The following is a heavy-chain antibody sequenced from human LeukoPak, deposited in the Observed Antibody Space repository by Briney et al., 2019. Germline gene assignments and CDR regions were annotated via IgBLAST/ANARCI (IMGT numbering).Heavy chain of an antibody. Sequence: SVKLSCNASGGTFSSYAISWVRQAPGQGLEWMGGIIPIFGTTNCAQNLQGRVTITTDASTSTAYMELSSLISEDTAVYYCVRADAFDIWGQGTMVTVSS. J-gene: IGHJ3*02. CDR3: VRADAFDI. D-gene: IGHD3-10*01. CDR2: IIPIFGTT. V-gene: IGHV1-69*05. CDR1: GGTFSSYA.